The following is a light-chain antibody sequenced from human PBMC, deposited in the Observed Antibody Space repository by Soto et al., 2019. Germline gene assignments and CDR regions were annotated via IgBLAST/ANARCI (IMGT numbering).Light chain of an antibody. CDR1: NSNIGKKY. Sequence: QLVLTQPPSVSGTPGQRVTISCSGSNSNIGKKYVYWYQQLSGTAPKLLMYRNNQRPSGVPDRFSGSKSGTSASLAISGLRSEDEADYYCAAWDDRVTGPAFGGGTKLTVL. CDR3: AAWDDRVTGPA. J-gene: IGLJ2*01. V-gene: IGLV1-47*01. CDR2: RNN.